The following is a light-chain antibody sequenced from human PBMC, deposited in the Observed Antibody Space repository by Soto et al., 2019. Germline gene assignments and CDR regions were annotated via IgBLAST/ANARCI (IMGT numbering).Light chain of an antibody. CDR2: GSS. Sequence: EVVLTQSPGTLSLSPGERATLSCRASQSVSNNYLAWYQQKPGQGPRLLIFGSSDRATGIPDRFSGSGSGPDFTLTISRLEPEDFAVYYCQQYGSPPPYTFGQGTKLEIK. J-gene: IGKJ2*01. CDR3: QQYGSPPPYT. V-gene: IGKV3-20*01. CDR1: QSVSNNY.